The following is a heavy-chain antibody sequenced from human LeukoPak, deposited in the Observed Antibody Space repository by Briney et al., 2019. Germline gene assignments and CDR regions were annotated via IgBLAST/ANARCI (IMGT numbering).Heavy chain of an antibody. CDR2: IKSKTDGGTT. J-gene: IGHJ4*02. CDR1: GFTFSNAW. Sequence: PGGSLRLSCAASGFTFSNAWMSWVRQAPGKGLEWVGRIKSKTDGGTTDYAAPVKGRFTISRDDSKNTLYLQMNSLKTEDTAVYYCTTVGYCSSTSCYTDHPDNWGQGTLVTVSS. D-gene: IGHD2-2*02. V-gene: IGHV3-15*01. CDR3: TTVGYCSSTSCYTDHPDN.